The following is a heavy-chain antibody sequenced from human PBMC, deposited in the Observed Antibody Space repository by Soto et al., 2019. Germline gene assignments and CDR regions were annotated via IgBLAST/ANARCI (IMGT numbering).Heavy chain of an antibody. V-gene: IGHV3-30*04. CDR1: GFTFSSFA. J-gene: IGHJ4*02. Sequence: QVQLVESGGGVVQPGRSLRLSCAASGFTFSSFAMHWVRQAPGKGLEWVASTSYDGKYKYYADSVRGRFTISRDDSKNTLSLQMNSLRLEDTAGYYCARDLGGDSSSWAFDHWGQGTLVTVSS. D-gene: IGHD6-13*01. CDR3: ARDLGGDSSSWAFDH. CDR2: TSYDGKYK.